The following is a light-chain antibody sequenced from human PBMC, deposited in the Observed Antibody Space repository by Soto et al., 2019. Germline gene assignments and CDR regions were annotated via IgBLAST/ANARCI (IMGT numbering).Light chain of an antibody. CDR3: AAWDDNLFGPV. CDR1: SSNIGGNP. Sequence: QSVLAQPPSASGTPGQRVAISCSGTSSNIGGNPVNWFQQLPGTAPKLLIYGSNQRPSGVPDRFSGSKSGTSASLAISGLQSEDEADYYCAAWDDNLFGPVFGGGTKLTVL. CDR2: GSN. J-gene: IGLJ2*01. V-gene: IGLV1-44*01.